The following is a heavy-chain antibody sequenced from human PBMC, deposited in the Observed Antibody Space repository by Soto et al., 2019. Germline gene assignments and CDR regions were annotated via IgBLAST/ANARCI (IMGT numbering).Heavy chain of an antibody. J-gene: IGHJ5*02. Sequence: ASVKVSCKTSGYTFNTYGTNWVRQAPGQGLELMGWISAYDGKTTYAEKFQGRVTLTTDTSTSTAYMELRSLRSDDTAIYYCARDPHEFWTSYWFDPWGQGTPVTVSS. CDR1: GYTFNTYG. D-gene: IGHD3-3*01. CDR3: ARDPHEFWTSYWFDP. CDR2: ISAYDGKT. V-gene: IGHV1-18*01.